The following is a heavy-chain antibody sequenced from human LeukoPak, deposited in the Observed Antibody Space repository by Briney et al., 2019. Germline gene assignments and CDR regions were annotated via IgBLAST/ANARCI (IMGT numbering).Heavy chain of an antibody. J-gene: IGHJ6*03. CDR1: GFSLSTSALG. Sequence: ESGPTLVKPKQTLTLTCTFAGFSLSTSALGVGWIRQPPGKALEWLALIYWDDDKRYSPSLKSRLTITKDTSNNHVVLSMTTMDPVDTATYYCAHSVVAASYYYYYMDVWGKGTTVTVSS. V-gene: IGHV2-5*02. CDR2: IYWDDDK. D-gene: IGHD2-15*01. CDR3: AHSVVAASYYYYYMDV.